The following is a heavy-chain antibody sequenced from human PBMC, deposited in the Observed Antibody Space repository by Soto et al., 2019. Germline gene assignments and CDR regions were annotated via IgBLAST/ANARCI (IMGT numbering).Heavy chain of an antibody. CDR1: GYTFTSYY. J-gene: IGHJ2*01. CDR3: ARGTRYYYDSSGYYEGNWYFDL. CDR2: INPSGGST. D-gene: IGHD3-22*01. V-gene: IGHV1-46*03. Sequence: QVQLVQSGAEVKKPGASVKVSCKASGYTFTSYYMHWVRQAPGQGLEWMGIINPSGGSTSYAQKFQGRVNMTRDTATSTVYRELSSLRSEDTAVYYCARGTRYYYDSSGYYEGNWYFDLWGRGTLVTVSS.